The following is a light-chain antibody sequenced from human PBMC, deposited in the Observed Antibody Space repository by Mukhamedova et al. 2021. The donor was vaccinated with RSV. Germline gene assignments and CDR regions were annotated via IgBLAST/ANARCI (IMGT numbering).Light chain of an antibody. J-gene: IGKJ3*01. Sequence: WYQRRVHGKAPELLIFDASDLQSGVPSRFSGSGSGTDFTLTIDTLQPDDFATYYCQQSYDLPLTFGPGTKVEI. CDR2: DAS. V-gene: IGKV1-39*01. CDR3: QQSYDLPLT.